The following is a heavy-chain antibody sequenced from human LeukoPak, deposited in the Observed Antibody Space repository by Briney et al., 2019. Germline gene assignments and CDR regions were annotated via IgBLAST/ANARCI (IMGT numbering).Heavy chain of an antibody. Sequence: SETLSLTCAVSGVSISSGGYYWSWIRQPAGKGLEWIGRIYTSGSTNYNPSLKSRVTISVDTSKNQFSLKLSSVTAADTAVYYCARDHNWGFDYWGQGTLVTVSS. J-gene: IGHJ4*02. CDR2: IYTSGST. CDR3: ARDHNWGFDY. D-gene: IGHD1-1*01. CDR1: GVSISSGGYY. V-gene: IGHV4-61*02.